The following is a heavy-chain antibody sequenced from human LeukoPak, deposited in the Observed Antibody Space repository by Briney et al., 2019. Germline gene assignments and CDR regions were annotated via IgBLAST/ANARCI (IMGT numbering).Heavy chain of an antibody. CDR3: AXXXILTMVRGASNWFDP. D-gene: IGHD3-10*01. CDR1: GGSISSYY. CDR2: IYYSGST. Sequence: SETLSLTCTVSGGSISSYYWSWIRQPPGKGLEWIGYIYYSGSTNYNPSLKSRVTISVDTSKNQFSLKLSSVTAADTAVYYCAXXXILTMVRGASNWFDPWGQGTLVTVSS. J-gene: IGHJ5*02. V-gene: IGHV4-59*01.